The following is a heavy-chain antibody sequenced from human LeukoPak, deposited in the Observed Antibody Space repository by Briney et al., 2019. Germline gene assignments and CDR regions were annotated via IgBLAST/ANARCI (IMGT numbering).Heavy chain of an antibody. V-gene: IGHV3-30-3*01. CDR1: GFTFSSYA. CDR2: ISYDGSNK. D-gene: IGHD3-22*01. J-gene: IGHJ3*02. CDR3: ARTQYYDSSGDHAFDI. Sequence: GRSLRLSCAASGFTFSSYAMHWVRQAPGKGLEWVAVISYDGSNKYYADSVKGRFTISRDNSKNTLYLQMNSLRAEDTAVYYCARTQYYDSSGDHAFDIWGQGTMVTVSS.